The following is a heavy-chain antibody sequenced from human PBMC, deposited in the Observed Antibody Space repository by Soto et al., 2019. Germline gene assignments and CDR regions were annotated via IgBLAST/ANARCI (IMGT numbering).Heavy chain of an antibody. V-gene: IGHV4-31*03. CDR3: ARVHYDFWSGKSKNYYFDY. Sequence: SETLSLTCTVSGGSISSGGYYWSWIRQHPGKGLEWIGYIYYSGSTYYNPSLKSRVTISVDTSKNQFSLKPSSVTAADTAVYYCARVHYDFWSGKSKNYYFDYWGQGTLVTVSS. D-gene: IGHD3-3*01. CDR1: GGSISSGGYY. CDR2: IYYSGST. J-gene: IGHJ4*02.